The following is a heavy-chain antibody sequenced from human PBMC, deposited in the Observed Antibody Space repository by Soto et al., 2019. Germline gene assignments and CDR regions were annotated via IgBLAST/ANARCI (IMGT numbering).Heavy chain of an antibody. CDR2: IFSGGNT. J-gene: IGHJ5*02. D-gene: IGHD2-15*01. CDR3: PRGGDYCRGGRCYPHEFDP. V-gene: IGHV3-53*01. Sequence: EVQLVESGGGLIQPGKSLRLSCEASGFIVTSDYMSWVRQAPGKGLEWVSVIFSGGNTYYADSVKGRFTISRDYSKNTLFLQMNSLRAEDTAVYYCPRGGDYCRGGRCYPHEFDPWGQGTLVTVSS. CDR1: GFIVTSDY.